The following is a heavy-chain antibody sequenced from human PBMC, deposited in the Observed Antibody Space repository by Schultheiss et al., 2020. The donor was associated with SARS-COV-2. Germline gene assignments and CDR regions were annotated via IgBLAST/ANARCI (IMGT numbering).Heavy chain of an antibody. CDR3: AKGPRSENYYYFDY. J-gene: IGHJ4*02. CDR1: GFTFSSYA. Sequence: GESLKISCAASGFTFSSYAMSWVRQAPGKGLEWVSTITGSGGNTYYADSVKGRFTISRDSSKNTLYLQMNSLRAEDTAVYYCAKGPRSENYYYFDYWGQGTLVTVSS. CDR2: ITGSGGNT. D-gene: IGHD1-26*01. V-gene: IGHV3-23*01.